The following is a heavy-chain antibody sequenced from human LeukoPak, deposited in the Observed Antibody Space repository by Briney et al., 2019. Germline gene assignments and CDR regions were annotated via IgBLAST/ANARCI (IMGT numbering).Heavy chain of an antibody. Sequence: GGSLRLSCAASGFTFSSYGMHWVRQAPGKGLEWVAVIWYDGSNKYYADSVKGRFTISRDNSKNTLYLQMNSLRAEDTAVYYCAKAFRSAAGTSFPDYWGQGTLVTVSP. CDR3: AKAFRSAAGTSFPDY. V-gene: IGHV3-33*06. D-gene: IGHD6-13*01. CDR1: GFTFSSYG. CDR2: IWYDGSNK. J-gene: IGHJ4*02.